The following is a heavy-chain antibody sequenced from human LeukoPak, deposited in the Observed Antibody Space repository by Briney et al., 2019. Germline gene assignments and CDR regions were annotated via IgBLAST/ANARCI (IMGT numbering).Heavy chain of an antibody. CDR1: GLTVSSNY. Sequence: GGSLRLSCAVSGLTVSSNYMSWVRQAPGKGLEWVAVIYTGGSTYYADSVKGRFTISRDNSKNTLYLQMNSLRVEDTAVYYCARDGDDTSGYFSPFDYWGQGTLVTVSS. V-gene: IGHV3-53*01. CDR3: ARDGDDTSGYFSPFDY. D-gene: IGHD3-22*01. CDR2: IYTGGST. J-gene: IGHJ4*02.